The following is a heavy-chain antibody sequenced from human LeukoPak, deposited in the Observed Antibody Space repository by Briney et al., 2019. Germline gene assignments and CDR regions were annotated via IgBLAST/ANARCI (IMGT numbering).Heavy chain of an antibody. CDR1: GYRFTIFW. CDR3: ARQLKYYDFWSGPTI. V-gene: IGHV5-51*01. Sequence: GESLNISCKGSGYRFTIFWIGWVRQMPGKGLEWRGIIYPGDSDTRHTPSFQGEVTISADKSISPAYLLWHTLKASDTAMYYCARQLKYYDFWSGPTIWGQGTMVTVSS. CDR2: IYPGDSDT. D-gene: IGHD3-3*01. J-gene: IGHJ3*02.